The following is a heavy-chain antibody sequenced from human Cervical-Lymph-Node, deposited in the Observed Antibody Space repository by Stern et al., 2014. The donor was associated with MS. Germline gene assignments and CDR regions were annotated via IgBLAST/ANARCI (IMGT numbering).Heavy chain of an antibody. D-gene: IGHD3-3*01. Sequence: QLQLQESGPGLVKPSETLSLTCTVSGGSISSYYWSWIRQPPGKGMEWIGDIYYSGSTNYNPSLKSRVTISVDTSKNQFSLKLSSVTAADTAVYYCARVAITIFGVVLAPYGMDVWGQGTTVTVSS. J-gene: IGHJ6*02. V-gene: IGHV4-59*01. CDR1: GGSISSYY. CDR3: ARVAITIFGVVLAPYGMDV. CDR2: IYYSGST.